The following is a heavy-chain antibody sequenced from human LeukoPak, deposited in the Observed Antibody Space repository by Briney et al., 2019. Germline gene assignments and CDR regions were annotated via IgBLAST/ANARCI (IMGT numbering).Heavy chain of an antibody. D-gene: IGHD2-2*01. CDR1: GFTFNSYA. J-gene: IGHJ4*02. V-gene: IGHV3-23*01. Sequence: GGSLRLSCTASGFTFNSYAMSWVRQAPGKGLEWVSALSGSGGNTYYADSVKGQFTISRDNSKNTLYLQMNSLRAEDTAKYYCAKVASLCTSTSCVRGGFDYWGQGTLVTVSS. CDR2: LSGSGGNT. CDR3: AKVASLCTSTSCVRGGFDY.